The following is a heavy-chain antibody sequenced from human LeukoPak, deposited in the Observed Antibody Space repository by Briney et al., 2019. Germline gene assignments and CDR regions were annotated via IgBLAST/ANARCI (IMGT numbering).Heavy chain of an antibody. Sequence: PGGSLRLSCAASGFTFSSYGMHWVRQAPGKGLEWVAVISYDGSNKYYADSVKGRFTISRDNSKNTLYLQVNSLRAEDTAVYYCAKDRLGSYYFDYWGQGTLVTVSS. D-gene: IGHD3-16*01. CDR3: AKDRLGSYYFDY. V-gene: IGHV3-30*18. CDR1: GFTFSSYG. CDR2: ISYDGSNK. J-gene: IGHJ4*02.